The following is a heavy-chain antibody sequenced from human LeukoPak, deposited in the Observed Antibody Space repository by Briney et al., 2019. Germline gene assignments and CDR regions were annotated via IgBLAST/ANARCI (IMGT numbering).Heavy chain of an antibody. CDR3: ASPSGPCSSTSCFIDY. D-gene: IGHD2-2*01. CDR1: GFTFSSYA. Sequence: GGSLRLSCAASGFTFSSYAMHWVRQAPGKGLEWVAVISYDGSNKYYADSVKGRFTISRDNSKNTLYLQMNSLRAEDTAVYYCASPSGPCSSTSCFIDYWGQGTLVTVSS. V-gene: IGHV3-30-3*01. J-gene: IGHJ4*02. CDR2: ISYDGSNK.